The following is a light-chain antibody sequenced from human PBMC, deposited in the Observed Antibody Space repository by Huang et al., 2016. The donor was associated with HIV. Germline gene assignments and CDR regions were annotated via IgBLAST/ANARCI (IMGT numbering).Light chain of an antibody. CDR3: QQYNNLPT. CDR1: QDISNY. J-gene: IGKJ3*01. V-gene: IGKV1-33*01. Sequence: DIQMTQSPSSLSASVGDRVTITCQASQDISNYVNWYQQKPGKAPKVLRYDASNLETGFPSRFSGSGSGTDFTFTISSLQPEDIATYYCQQYNNLPTFGPGTKVHIK. CDR2: DAS.